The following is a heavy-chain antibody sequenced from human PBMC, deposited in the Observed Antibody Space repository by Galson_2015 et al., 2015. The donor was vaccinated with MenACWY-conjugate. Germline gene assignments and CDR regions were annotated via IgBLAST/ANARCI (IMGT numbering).Heavy chain of an antibody. Sequence: QSGAEVKKPGESLKISCKGSGYSFTSYWIGWVRQMPGKGLEWMGIIYPGDSDTRYSPSFQGQVTISADKSISTAYLQWSSLKASDTAMYYCARGHKLLWFGELLLGAFDIWGQGTMVTVSS. CDR2: IYPGDSDT. D-gene: IGHD3-10*01. J-gene: IGHJ3*02. CDR3: ARGHKLLWFGELLLGAFDI. CDR1: GYSFTSYW. V-gene: IGHV5-51*01.